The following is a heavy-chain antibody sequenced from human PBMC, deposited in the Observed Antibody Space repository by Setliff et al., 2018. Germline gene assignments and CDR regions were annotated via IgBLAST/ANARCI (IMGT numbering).Heavy chain of an antibody. V-gene: IGHV4-59*01. CDR2: IKYDGTT. CDR1: SGSIINYC. D-gene: IGHD3-10*01. Sequence: SETLSLTCTVSSGSIINYCWSWIRQPPGRPLEWIGYIKYDGTTDYNPSLDSRVTIPVDTSTNQFSLKLRSVTAADTAVYYCARLSWDGLRYHGLDVWGQGTTVTVSS. CDR3: ARLSWDGLRYHGLDV. J-gene: IGHJ6*02.